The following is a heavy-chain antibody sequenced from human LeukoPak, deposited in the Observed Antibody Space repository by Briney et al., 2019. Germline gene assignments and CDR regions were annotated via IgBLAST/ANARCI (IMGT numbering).Heavy chain of an antibody. CDR3: ARLGFGDLLSHYYYYMDV. D-gene: IGHD3-10*01. Sequence: SETLSLTCSVSGGSLSGYYWSWIRRSPGKELEYIGYIHLSGSTRYNPSLTSRVTMSMDTSENQFSLKLNSVTAADTAIYYCARLGFGDLLSHYYYYMDVWGKGTTVTVSS. CDR1: GGSLSGYY. V-gene: IGHV4-59*01. CDR2: IHLSGST. J-gene: IGHJ6*03.